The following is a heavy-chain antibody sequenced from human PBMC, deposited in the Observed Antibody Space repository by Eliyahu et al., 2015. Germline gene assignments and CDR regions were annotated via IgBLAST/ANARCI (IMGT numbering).Heavy chain of an antibody. V-gene: IGHV4-39*01. CDR3: ASERVGVSDY. CDR1: GGSISSSTYY. J-gene: IGHJ4*01. Sequence: QLQLRESGPGLVKPSETLSLTCTVSGGSISSSTYYWGWIRQAPGKXXXWSGSVNNGGHTYYKPSLKSRVTISVDTSKSQFSLSLTSVTAADTARXYCASERVGVSDYWGQGTLVTVST. D-gene: IGHD1-26*01. CDR2: VNNGGHT.